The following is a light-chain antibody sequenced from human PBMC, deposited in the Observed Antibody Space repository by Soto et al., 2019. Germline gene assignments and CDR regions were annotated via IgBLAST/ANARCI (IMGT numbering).Light chain of an antibody. CDR2: EVS. V-gene: IGLV2-14*01. J-gene: IGLJ3*02. CDR1: SSDIGGYDY. Sequence: QSALTQPASVSGSPGQSITISCTGTSSDIGGYDYVSWYQQHPGTAPKLMIYEVSNRPSGVSNRFSGSKSGNTASLTISGLQAEDEADYYCCSHAGSSSWVFGGGTKVTVL. CDR3: CSHAGSSSWV.